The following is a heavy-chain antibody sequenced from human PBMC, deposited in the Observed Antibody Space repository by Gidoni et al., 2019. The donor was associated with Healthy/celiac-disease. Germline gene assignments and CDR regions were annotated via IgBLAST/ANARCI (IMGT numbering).Heavy chain of an antibody. J-gene: IGHJ4*02. D-gene: IGHD5-18*01. CDR3: ARGPRGGIQLKFAAY. CDR1: GGSFSGYY. Sequence: QVQLQQWGAGRLQPSETLPLTCAVSGGSFSGYYWSWIRQPPGKGLEWIGEINHSGSTNYNPSLKSRVTISVDTSKNQFSLKLSSVTAADTAVYYCARGPRGGIQLKFAAYWGQGTLVTVSA. V-gene: IGHV4-34*01. CDR2: INHSGST.